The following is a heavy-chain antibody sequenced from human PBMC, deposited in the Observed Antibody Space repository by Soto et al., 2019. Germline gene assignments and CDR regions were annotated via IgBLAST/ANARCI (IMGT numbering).Heavy chain of an antibody. V-gene: IGHV3-30-3*01. CDR1: GFTFSSYA. J-gene: IGHJ4*02. CDR3: ARDFRNSGWYDPLRFDY. D-gene: IGHD6-19*01. CDR2: ISYDGSNK. Sequence: PGGSLRLSCAASGFTFSSYAMHWVRQAPGKGLEWVAVISYDGSNKYYADSVKGRFTISRDNSKNTLYLQMNSLRAEDTAVYYCARDFRNSGWYDPLRFDYWGQGTLVTVSS.